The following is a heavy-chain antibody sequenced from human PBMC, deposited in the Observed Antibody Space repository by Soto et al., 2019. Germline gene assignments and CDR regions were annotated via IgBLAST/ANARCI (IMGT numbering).Heavy chain of an antibody. J-gene: IGHJ5*02. CDR2: INHSGST. CDR3: ARGKWWLRFSWFDP. V-gene: IGHV4-34*01. D-gene: IGHD5-12*01. CDR1: GGSFRGYY. Sequence: SATLSLTCALYGGSFRGYYWSWIRQPPGKGLEWIGEINHSGSTNYNPSLKSRVTISVDTSKNQFSLKLSSVTAADTAVYYCARGKWWLRFSWFDPWGQGTLVTVS.